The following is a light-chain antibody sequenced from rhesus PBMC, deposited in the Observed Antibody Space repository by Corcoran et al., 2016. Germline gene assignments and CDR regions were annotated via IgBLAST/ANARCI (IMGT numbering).Light chain of an antibody. V-gene: IGKV3-42*02. CDR2: DAS. CDR1: QSVGSN. Sequence: ETVVTQSPATLSLSPGERATLSCRASQSVGSNLAWYQQKPGKAPKLLIYDASSRATGIPDRFSGSGSGTEFTLTISSLEPEDVGVYYCQQYNNWNSFGQGTKVEIK. CDR3: QQYNNWNS. J-gene: IGKJ2*01.